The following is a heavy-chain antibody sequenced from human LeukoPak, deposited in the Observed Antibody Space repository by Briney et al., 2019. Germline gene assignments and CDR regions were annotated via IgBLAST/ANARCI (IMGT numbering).Heavy chain of an antibody. J-gene: IGHJ4*02. CDR3: AKGLNNWDYDY. D-gene: IGHD1-1*01. Sequence: GGSLRLSCAASGFTFSNYAMSWVRQAPGKGLGWVSGIVGSGGGTFYADSVKGRFTISRDNSRNTLYLQINSLRAEDTAIYYCAKGLNNWDYDYWGQGTLVTVSS. CDR2: IVGSGGGT. CDR1: GFTFSNYA. V-gene: IGHV3-23*01.